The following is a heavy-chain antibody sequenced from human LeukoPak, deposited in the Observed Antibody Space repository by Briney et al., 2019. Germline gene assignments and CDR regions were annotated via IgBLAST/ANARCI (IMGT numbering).Heavy chain of an antibody. CDR3: TRGLASSGWGI. Sequence: PGGSLRLSCAASGFTFSSYSMNWVRQAPGKGLEWVGFIRSKAYGGTTEYAASVKGRFTISRDDSKSIAYLQMNSLKTEDTAVYYCTRGLASSGWGIWGQGTLVTVSS. J-gene: IGHJ4*02. CDR1: GFTFSSYS. CDR2: IRSKAYGGTT. V-gene: IGHV3-49*04. D-gene: IGHD6-19*01.